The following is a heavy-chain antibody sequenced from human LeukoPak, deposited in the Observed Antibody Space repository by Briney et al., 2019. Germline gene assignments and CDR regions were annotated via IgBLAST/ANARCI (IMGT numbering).Heavy chain of an antibody. D-gene: IGHD3-10*01. J-gene: IGHJ4*02. CDR3: ARTYGSGSSYRHFDS. Sequence: GGSLRLSCAASGFSFSTSWMTWVRQTPGKGLEWVANIKEDGTEKNYVDSVKGRFTISRNNTNNSLYLQMNGLRAEDTALYYCARTYGSGSSYRHFDSWGQGTLVTVSS. CDR1: GFSFSTSW. CDR2: IKEDGTEK. V-gene: IGHV3-7*01.